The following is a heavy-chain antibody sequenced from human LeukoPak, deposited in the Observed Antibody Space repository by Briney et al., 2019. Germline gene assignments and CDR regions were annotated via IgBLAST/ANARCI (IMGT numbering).Heavy chain of an antibody. CDR3: ARLYDSTGYNNWFDF. D-gene: IGHD3-22*01. J-gene: IGHJ5*01. V-gene: IGHV4-59*11. CDR2: IYHSGST. Sequence: SETLSLTCTVSGGSISSHYWSWIRQPPGKGLEWIGYIYHSGSTKYNPSLKSRVIISVDTSKNQFSLKLSSVTAADTAVYYCARLYDSTGYNNWFDFWGQGTLVTVSS. CDR1: GGSISSHY.